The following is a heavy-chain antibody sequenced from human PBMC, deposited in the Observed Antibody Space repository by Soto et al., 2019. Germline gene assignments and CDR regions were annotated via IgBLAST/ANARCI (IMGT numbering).Heavy chain of an antibody. J-gene: IGHJ4*02. Sequence: SLRLSCADSGFTFSSYDMTWVRQAPGKGLEWVSTIIHTGDNTYYADSVKGRFTISRDNSKNTLYLQMSRLRAEDTALYYCARGTAIANWGQGTLVTVSS. V-gene: IGHV3-23*01. CDR1: GFTFSSYD. CDR2: IIHTGDNT. D-gene: IGHD5-18*01. CDR3: ARGTAIAN.